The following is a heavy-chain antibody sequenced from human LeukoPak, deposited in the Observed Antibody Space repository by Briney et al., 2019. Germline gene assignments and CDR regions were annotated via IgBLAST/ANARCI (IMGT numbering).Heavy chain of an antibody. Sequence: GGSLRLSCAASGFTFSSFEMNWVRQAPGKGLEWVSYITSSASTIYYAESVKGRFTISRDNAKNTLYLQMNSLRAEDTAVYYCAKRSPYYFDYWGQGTLVTVSS. J-gene: IGHJ4*02. V-gene: IGHV3-48*03. CDR1: GFTFSSFE. CDR2: ITSSASTI. CDR3: AKRSPYYFDY.